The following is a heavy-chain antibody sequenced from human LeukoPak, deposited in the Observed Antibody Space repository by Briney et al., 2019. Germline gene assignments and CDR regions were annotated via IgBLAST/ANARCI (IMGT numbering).Heavy chain of an antibody. CDR2: IYYSGST. CDR1: GGSISSSSYY. D-gene: IGHD2-2*03. J-gene: IGHJ5*02. V-gene: IGHV4-39*07. Sequence: SETLSLTCAVSGGSISSSSYYWGWIRQPPGKGLEWIGSIYYSGSTYYNPSLKSRVTISVDTSKNQFSLKLSSVTAADTAVYYCARDRPSGYCSSASCYHWFDPWGQGTLVTVSS. CDR3: ARDRPSGYCSSASCYHWFDP.